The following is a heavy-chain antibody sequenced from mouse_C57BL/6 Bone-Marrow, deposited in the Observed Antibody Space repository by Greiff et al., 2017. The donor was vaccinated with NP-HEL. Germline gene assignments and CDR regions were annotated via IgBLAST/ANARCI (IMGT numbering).Heavy chain of an antibody. J-gene: IGHJ4*01. CDR1: GFTFSSYA. V-gene: IGHV5-4*01. D-gene: IGHD2-12*01. CDR2: ISDGGSYT. CDR3: ARVHLRRKAVDY. Sequence: EVQLVESGGGLVKPGGSLKLSCAASGFTFSSYAMSWVRQTPEKRLEWVATISDGGSYTYYPDNVKGRFIISRDNAKNNLYLQMSHLQYEDTAMYYCARVHLRRKAVDYWGQGTSVTVSS.